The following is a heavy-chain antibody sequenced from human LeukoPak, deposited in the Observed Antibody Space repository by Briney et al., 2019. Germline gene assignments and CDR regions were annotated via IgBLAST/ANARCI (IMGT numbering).Heavy chain of an antibody. D-gene: IGHD5-18*01. J-gene: IGHJ4*02. CDR1: GFTFSSYW. CDR3: ARDGYSFGHDFDY. V-gene: IGHV3-74*01. Sequence: GGSLRLSCAAPGFTFSSYWMHWVRHTPGKGLVWVSRIKGDGSSTSYADSVKGRFTISRDDAKNTLYLQMNSLRAEDTAVYYCARDGYSFGHDFDYWGQGTLVTVSS. CDR2: IKGDGSST.